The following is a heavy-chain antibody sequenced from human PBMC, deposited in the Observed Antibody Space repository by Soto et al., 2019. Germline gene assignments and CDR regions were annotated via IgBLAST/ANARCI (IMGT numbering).Heavy chain of an antibody. CDR1: GYTFNKYG. CDR3: ARDGYYDSGSYGMDV. J-gene: IGHJ6*02. CDR2: IRDYNGNT. Sequence: QVQLVQSGAEVKKPGASVKVSCKTSGYTFNKYGISWVRQAPGQGLEWMGWIRDYNGNTNYAQIFQGRVTMTTDTSTKTVYMVLTSLRSDDTAVYYCARDGYYDSGSYGMDVWGRGTTFTVSS. D-gene: IGHD3-10*01. V-gene: IGHV1-18*01.